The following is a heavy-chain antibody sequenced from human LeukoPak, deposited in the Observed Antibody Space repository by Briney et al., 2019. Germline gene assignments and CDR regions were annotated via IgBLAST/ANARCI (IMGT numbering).Heavy chain of an antibody. V-gene: IGHV4-61*02. CDR3: ARHSGDSGRFDP. CDR1: GGSISSGSYY. Sequence: SETLSLTCTVSGGSISSGSYYWSWIRQPAGKGLEWIGRIYTSGSTNYNPSLKSRVIISVDTSKNQFSLKLTSVTAADTAVYYCARHSGDSGRFDPWGQGTLVTVSS. D-gene: IGHD4-17*01. CDR2: IYTSGST. J-gene: IGHJ5*02.